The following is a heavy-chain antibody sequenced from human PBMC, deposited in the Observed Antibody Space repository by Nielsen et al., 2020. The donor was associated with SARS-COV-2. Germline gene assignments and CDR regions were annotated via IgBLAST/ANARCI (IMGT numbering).Heavy chain of an antibody. CDR3: ARDLSGAVAVPGGFDY. CDR2: INTNTGNP. D-gene: IGHD6-19*01. CDR1: GYTFTSYA. Sequence: ASVKVSCKASGYTFTSYAMNWVRQAPGQGLEWMGWINTNTGNPTYAQGFTGRFVFSLDTSVSTAYLQISSLKAEDTAVYYCARDLSGAVAVPGGFDYWGQGTLVTVSS. J-gene: IGHJ4*02. V-gene: IGHV7-4-1*02.